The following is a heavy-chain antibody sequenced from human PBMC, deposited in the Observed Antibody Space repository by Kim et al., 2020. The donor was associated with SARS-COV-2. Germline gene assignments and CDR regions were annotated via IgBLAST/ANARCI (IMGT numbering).Heavy chain of an antibody. CDR2: IVDTGTVK. CDR3: AKHLIRTYNY. CDR1: GFTFSNYD. J-gene: IGHJ4*02. Sequence: GGSLRLSCAASGFTFSNYDISWVRQAPGKGLEWVSAIVDTGTVKYYADSVKGRFTISRDNAQNTVYLQMDSLRVEDTAVYYCAKHLIRTYNYWGRGALVTVSS. D-gene: IGHD2-2*02. V-gene: IGHV3-23*01.